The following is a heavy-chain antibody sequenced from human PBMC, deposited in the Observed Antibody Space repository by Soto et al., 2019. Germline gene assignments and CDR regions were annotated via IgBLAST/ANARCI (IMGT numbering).Heavy chain of an antibody. CDR2: IYWDDDK. CDR1: GFSLSATGMN. D-gene: IGHD1-26*01. Sequence: SGPTLVNPTQTLTLTCTFSGFSLSATGMNVGWIRQTPGKALEWLALIYWDDDKRYSPSLKSRLSITKDTSKNQVVLTMTNMDPVDTATYYCARRRSGPLDYWGQGTLVTVSS. CDR3: ARRRSGPLDY. J-gene: IGHJ4*02. V-gene: IGHV2-5*02.